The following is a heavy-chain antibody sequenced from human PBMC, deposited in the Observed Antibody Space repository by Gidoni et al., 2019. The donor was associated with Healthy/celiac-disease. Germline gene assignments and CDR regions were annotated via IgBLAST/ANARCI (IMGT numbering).Heavy chain of an antibody. CDR1: GGSISSSSYY. J-gene: IGHJ4*02. Sequence: QLQLQESGPGLVKPSETLSLTCTVSGGSISSSSYYWGWIRQPPGKGLEWIGSIYYSGSTYYNPSLKSRVTISVDTSKNQFSLKLSSVTAADTAVYYCARAFYDYVWGSYRYTDRYFDYWGQGTLVTVSS. V-gene: IGHV4-39*01. CDR3: ARAFYDYVWGSYRYTDRYFDY. D-gene: IGHD3-16*02. CDR2: IYYSGST.